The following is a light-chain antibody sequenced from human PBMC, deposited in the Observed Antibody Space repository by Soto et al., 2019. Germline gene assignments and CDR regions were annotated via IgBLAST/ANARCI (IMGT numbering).Light chain of an antibody. CDR2: DVS. CDR3: SSYTSSSTRV. CDR1: TSDVGGYNY. J-gene: IGLJ2*01. Sequence: QSALTQPASVSASPGQSITISCTGSTSDVGGYNYVSWYQQHPGKAPKLMIYDVSNRPSGVSNRFSGSKSGNTASLTISGLQAEDEADYYCSSYTSSSTRVFGGGTQLTVL. V-gene: IGLV2-14*01.